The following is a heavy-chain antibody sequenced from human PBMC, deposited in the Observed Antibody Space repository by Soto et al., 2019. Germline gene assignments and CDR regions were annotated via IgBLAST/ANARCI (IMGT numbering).Heavy chain of an antibody. J-gene: IGHJ4*02. D-gene: IGHD6-6*01. Sequence: QVQLQESGPGLVKPSQTLSLTCTVSGDSISSGDHYWSWIRQPPGKGLEWIGYIYYSGTTYSRPSLQSRVTISVDKSKNQCSLKLNSVTAADTSVYYCARGADSDSSSYFDYWGQGPLVHVSS. CDR3: ARGADSDSSSYFDY. V-gene: IGHV4-30-4*01. CDR1: GDSISSGDHY. CDR2: IYYSGTT.